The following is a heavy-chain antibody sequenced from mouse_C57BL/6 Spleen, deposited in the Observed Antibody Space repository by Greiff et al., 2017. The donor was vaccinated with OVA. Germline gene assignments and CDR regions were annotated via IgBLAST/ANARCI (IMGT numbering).Heavy chain of an antibody. J-gene: IGHJ3*01. V-gene: IGHV1-81*01. Sequence: VQLQQSGAELARPGASVKLSCKASGYTFTSYGISWVKQRTGQGLEWIGEIYPRSGNTYYNEKFKGKATLTADKSSSTAYMELRSLTSEDSAVYFCARSGSKGAWFAYWGQGTLVTVSA. CDR2: IYPRSGNT. CDR3: ARSGSKGAWFAY. CDR1: GYTFTSYG. D-gene: IGHD2-5*01.